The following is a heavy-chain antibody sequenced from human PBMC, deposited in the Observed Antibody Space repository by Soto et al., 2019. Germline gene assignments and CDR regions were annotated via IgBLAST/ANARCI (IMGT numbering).Heavy chain of an antibody. J-gene: IGHJ3*02. Sequence: PSETLSLTCAVYGGSFNGYYWNWIRQPPGKELEWIGEINHSGSTNYNPSLKNRVTISVDTSKEQFSLRLDSLTASDTAVYYCARYFDWPSGCYIWGQGTMVTVS. V-gene: IGHV4-34*01. CDR2: INHSGST. CDR1: GGSFNGYY. CDR3: ARYFDWPSGCYI. D-gene: IGHD3-9*01.